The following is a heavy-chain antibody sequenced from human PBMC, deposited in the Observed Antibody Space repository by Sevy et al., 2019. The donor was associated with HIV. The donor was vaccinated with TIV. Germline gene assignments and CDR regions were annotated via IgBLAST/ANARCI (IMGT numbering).Heavy chain of an antibody. CDR2: ISSSSYI. CDR1: GFTFSSYS. CDR3: ARRASSGWHFDY. D-gene: IGHD6-19*01. J-gene: IGHJ4*02. V-gene: IGHV3-21*01. Sequence: GGSLRLSCAASGFTFSSYSMNWVRQAPGKGLEWVSSISSSSYIYYADSVKGRFTISRDNAKNSLYLQMNSLRAEDTAVYYCARRASSGWHFDYWGQGTLVTVSS.